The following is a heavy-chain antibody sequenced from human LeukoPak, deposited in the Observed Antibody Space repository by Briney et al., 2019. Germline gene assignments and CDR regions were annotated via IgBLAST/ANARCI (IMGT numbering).Heavy chain of an antibody. D-gene: IGHD1-26*01. V-gene: IGHV3-48*03. CDR3: ARVGARSFDY. CDR2: ISSSGSTI. CDR1: GFTFSSYE. Sequence: GGSLRLSCAASGFTFSSYEMSWVRQAPGKGLEWVSYISSSGSTIYYAAPVKGRFTISRDNTKNSLYLQMNSLRAEETAVYYCARVGARSFDYWGQGTLVTVSS. J-gene: IGHJ4*02.